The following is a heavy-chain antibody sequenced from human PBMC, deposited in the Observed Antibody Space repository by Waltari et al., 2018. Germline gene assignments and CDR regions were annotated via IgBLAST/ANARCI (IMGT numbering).Heavy chain of an antibody. CDR1: GFHLHHYW. J-gene: IGHJ4*02. V-gene: IGHV3-74*01. CDR2: INSDGGST. D-gene: IGHD3-9*01. CDR3: ARPYDILTGTSTAY. Sequence: EVQLVQSGGGLVQPGGSLRLSCTASGFHLHHYWMHWVRQAPGKGLEWVSRINSDGGSTSYADSVRGRFTISRDNAKNTLYLQMNSLRAEDTAVYYCARPYDILTGTSTAYWGQGTLVTVSS.